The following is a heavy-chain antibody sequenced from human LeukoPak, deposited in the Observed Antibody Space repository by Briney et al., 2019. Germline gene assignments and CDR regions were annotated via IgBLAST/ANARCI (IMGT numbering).Heavy chain of an antibody. CDR1: SDSFSGYC. V-gene: IGHV4-59*01. Sequence: SETLSLTCTVSSDSFSGYCWSWIRQFPGKGLEWMGCISNSGNTDYNPSLKSRVTISLDTSKNQFSLKLGSVTAADTAVYYCARGRAAANYWGQGTLVTVSS. J-gene: IGHJ4*02. CDR3: ARGRAAANY. CDR2: ISNSGNT. D-gene: IGHD6-25*01.